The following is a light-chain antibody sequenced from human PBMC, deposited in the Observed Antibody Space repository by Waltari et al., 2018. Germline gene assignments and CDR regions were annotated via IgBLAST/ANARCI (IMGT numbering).Light chain of an antibody. CDR3: HQYYANPQT. V-gene: IGKV4-1*01. CDR1: QSVLYSSNNKNY. J-gene: IGKJ1*01. Sequence: DIVMTQSPDSLAVSLGERATINCKSSQSVLYSSNNKNYLAWYQHKSGQPPKLLIYWASTRKSGVPDRFSGSVSGTDFSLTINNLQPEDVAVYYCHQYYANPQTFGQGTRVEIK. CDR2: WAS.